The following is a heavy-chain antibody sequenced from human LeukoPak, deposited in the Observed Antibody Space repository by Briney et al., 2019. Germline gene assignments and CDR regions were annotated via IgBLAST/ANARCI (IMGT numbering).Heavy chain of an antibody. J-gene: IGHJ3*02. Sequence: GASVKVSCRVSGYTLTELSMHWVRQAPGKGLEWMGGFDPEDGETIYAQKFQGRVTMTEDTSTDTANMELRSLRSDDTAVCYRLGIGGAFDIWGQGTMVTVSS. CDR3: LGIGGAFDI. CDR2: FDPEDGET. V-gene: IGHV1-24*01. CDR1: GYTLTELS. D-gene: IGHD7-27*01.